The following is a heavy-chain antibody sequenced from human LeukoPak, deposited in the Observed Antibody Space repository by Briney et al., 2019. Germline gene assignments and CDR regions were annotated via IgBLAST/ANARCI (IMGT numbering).Heavy chain of an antibody. CDR2: INPNSGGT. J-gene: IGHJ4*02. CDR1: GYTFTGHY. CDR3: ARVDGNDGSSSF. D-gene: IGHD6-6*01. V-gene: IGHV1-2*02. Sequence: ASVKVSCKASGYTFTGHYMHWVRQAPGQGLEWMGWINPNSGGTNYAQKFQGRVTMTRDTSISTAYMELSRLRSDDTAVYYCARVDGNDGSSSFWGQGTLVTVSS.